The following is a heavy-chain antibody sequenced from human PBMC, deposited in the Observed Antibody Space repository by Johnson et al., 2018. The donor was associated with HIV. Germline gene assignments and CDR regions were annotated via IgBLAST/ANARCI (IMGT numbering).Heavy chain of an antibody. V-gene: IGHV3-30*19. D-gene: IGHD4-17*01. Sequence: QVQLVESGGGLVQPGGSLRLSCAASGFTFSSYGMHWVRQAPGKGLEWVAVISYDGSNKYYADSVTGRFTISRDNSKNTLYLQMNSLRAEDTAVYYCAKGHGDYRSDAFDIWGQGTLVTVSS. CDR3: AKGHGDYRSDAFDI. J-gene: IGHJ3*02. CDR1: GFTFSSYG. CDR2: ISYDGSNK.